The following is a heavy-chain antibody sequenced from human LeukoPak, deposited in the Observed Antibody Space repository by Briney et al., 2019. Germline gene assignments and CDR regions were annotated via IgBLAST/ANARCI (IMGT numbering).Heavy chain of an antibody. CDR3: ARDAYSSFFHFDY. D-gene: IGHD3-22*01. V-gene: IGHV1-2*02. CDR1: GGTFSSYA. J-gene: IGHJ4*02. CDR2: INPNSGGT. Sequence: ASVKVSCKASGGTFSSYAINWVRQAPGQGLEWMGWINPNSGGTNYAQKFQGRVTMTRDTSISTAYMELSRLRSDDTAVYYCARDAYSSFFHFDYWGQGTLVTVSS.